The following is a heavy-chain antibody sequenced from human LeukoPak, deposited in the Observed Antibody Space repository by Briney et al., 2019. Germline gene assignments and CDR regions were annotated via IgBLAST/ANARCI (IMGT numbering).Heavy chain of an antibody. J-gene: IGHJ4*02. Sequence: PGGSLRLSCAASGFIFSTYGMHWVRQAPGKGLEWVSAVSGSGGSTYSADSVKGRFTISRDNSKNMVYLQTSSLRAEDTAVYYCARAGSWSSRPYFDYWGQGILVSVSS. CDR2: VSGSGGST. CDR3: ARAGSWSSRPYFDY. CDR1: GFIFSTYG. V-gene: IGHV3-23*01. D-gene: IGHD1-26*01.